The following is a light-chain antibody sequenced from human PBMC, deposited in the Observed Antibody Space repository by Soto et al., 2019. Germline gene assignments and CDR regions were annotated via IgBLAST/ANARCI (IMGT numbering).Light chain of an antibody. CDR1: SSDVGGYNY. V-gene: IGLV2-8*01. J-gene: IGLJ1*01. CDR2: EVN. Sequence: ALTEHGTGLGFGGRRITISCTGTSSDVGGYNYVSWYQQHPGKAPKLMIYEVNKRPSGVPDRFSGSKSGNTASLTVSGLQAEDEADYYCSSYAGSSNVFGTGTKATVL. CDR3: SSYAGSSNV.